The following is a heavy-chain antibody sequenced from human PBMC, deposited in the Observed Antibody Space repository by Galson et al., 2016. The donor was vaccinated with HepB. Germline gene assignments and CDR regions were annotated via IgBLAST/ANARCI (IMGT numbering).Heavy chain of an antibody. CDR1: GFTFSGYG. V-gene: IGHV3-30*03. CDR3: ARSSSSAFDI. Sequence: SLRLSCAASGFTFSGYGMHWVRQAPGKVLEWLAIISYDGSNEYYADSVKGRFTVSRDNSMNTLYLQMNSLRAEDSAVYYCARSSSSAFDIWGQGTMVTVSS. J-gene: IGHJ3*02. D-gene: IGHD6-6*01. CDR2: ISYDGSNE.